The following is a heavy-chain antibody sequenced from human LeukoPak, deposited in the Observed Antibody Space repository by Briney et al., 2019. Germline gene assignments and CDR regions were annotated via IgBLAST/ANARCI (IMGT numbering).Heavy chain of an antibody. CDR3: ARGVWFDP. CDR1: GFTVSSNY. CDR2: IYSGGST. J-gene: IGHJ5*02. V-gene: IGHV3-66*01. Sequence: PGGSLRLSWAAAGFTVSSNYMSWVRQPPGEGVEWVSVIYSGGSTYYADSVKGRFTISRDNSKNTLYLQMNSLRDEDTAVYYCARGVWFDPWGQGTLVTVSS. D-gene: IGHD2-8*01.